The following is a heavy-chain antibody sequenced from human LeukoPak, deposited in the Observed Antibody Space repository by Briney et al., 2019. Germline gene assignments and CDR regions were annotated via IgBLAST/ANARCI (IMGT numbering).Heavy chain of an antibody. CDR1: GFPFSIYS. CDR2: ISGSSTAV. J-gene: IGHJ4*01. D-gene: IGHD3-22*01. CDR3: GSLKSSGYFIER. Sequence: GGSLRLSCAASGFPFSIYSINWARRAPRKGLVGAYYISGSSTAVYYADSVKGRFTISRDNSKNTLYLQMNTPRAEDTAVYYCGSLKSSGYFIERWGQGTLVTV. V-gene: IGHV3-48*01.